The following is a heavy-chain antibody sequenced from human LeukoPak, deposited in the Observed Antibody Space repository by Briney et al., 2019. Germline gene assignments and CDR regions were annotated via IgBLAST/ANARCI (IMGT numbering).Heavy chain of an antibody. J-gene: IGHJ4*02. D-gene: IGHD2-15*01. CDR2: INSDGSSS. Sequence: PGGSLRLSCAASGFTFSDYWMHWVRQAPGKGLVWVSRINSDGSSSTYADSVKGRFTISRDNAKNTLYLQMNSLRAEDTAVYYCARSYCSGGSCCSFDHWGQGTLVTVSS. CDR1: GFTFSDYW. V-gene: IGHV3-74*01. CDR3: ARSYCSGGSCCSFDH.